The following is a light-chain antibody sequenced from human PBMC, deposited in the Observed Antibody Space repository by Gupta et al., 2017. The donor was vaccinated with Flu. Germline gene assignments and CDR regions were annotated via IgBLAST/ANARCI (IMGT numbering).Light chain of an antibody. CDR2: QVS. CDR1: SDVGAYNY. Sequence: SDVGAYNYVCWYQQFPDKAPKLLIYQVSNRPSGVSSRFSGSKSGNTVSLTISGLQTEDEADYYCSSYSSTSTPYVFGSGTKVTVL. J-gene: IGLJ1*01. V-gene: IGLV2-14*01. CDR3: SSYSSTSTPYV.